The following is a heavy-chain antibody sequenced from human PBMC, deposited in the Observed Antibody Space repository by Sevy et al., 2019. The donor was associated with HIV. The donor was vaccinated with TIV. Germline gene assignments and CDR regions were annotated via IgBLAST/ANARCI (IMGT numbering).Heavy chain of an antibody. J-gene: IGHJ5*02. CDR2: IWYDGSYE. Sequence: GGSLRLSCAASGFTFSNYGMHWVRQAPGKGLEWVAVIWYDGSYEYYADSVRGRFTSSRDNAKSTLYLQMNRLRAEDTAVYYCAKTFAIFGVLMSPDFDPWGQGTLVTVSS. V-gene: IGHV3-33*06. D-gene: IGHD3-3*01. CDR1: GFTFSNYG. CDR3: AKTFAIFGVLMSPDFDP.